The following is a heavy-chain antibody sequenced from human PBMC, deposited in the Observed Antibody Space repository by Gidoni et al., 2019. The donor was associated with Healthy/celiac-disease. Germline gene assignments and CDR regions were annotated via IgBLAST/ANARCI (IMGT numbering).Heavy chain of an antibody. J-gene: IGHJ6*02. CDR2: IYHSGST. Sequence: QVPLQESGPGLVKPSGTLSLTCAVSGGSISSSNWWSWVRQPPGKGLEWIGEIYHSGSTNYNPSLKSRVTISVDKSKNQFSLKLSSVTAADTAVYYCARMVGSGSYYKYYYYGMDVWGQGTTVTVSS. CDR1: GGSISSSNW. D-gene: IGHD3-10*01. V-gene: IGHV4-4*02. CDR3: ARMVGSGSYYKYYYYGMDV.